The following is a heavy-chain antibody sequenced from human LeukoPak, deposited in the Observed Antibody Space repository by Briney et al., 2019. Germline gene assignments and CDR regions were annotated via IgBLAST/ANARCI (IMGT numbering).Heavy chain of an antibody. CDR3: ARDHYGDYYYYYGMDV. Sequence: PGGSLRLSCAASGFTVSTNCMTWVRQAPGKGLEWVSYISSSSSYTNYADSVKGRFTISRDNAKNSLYLQMNSLRAEDTAVYYCARDHYGDYYYYYGMDVWGQGTTVTVSS. CDR2: ISSSSSYT. CDR1: GFTVSTNC. V-gene: IGHV3-11*06. J-gene: IGHJ6*02. D-gene: IGHD4-17*01.